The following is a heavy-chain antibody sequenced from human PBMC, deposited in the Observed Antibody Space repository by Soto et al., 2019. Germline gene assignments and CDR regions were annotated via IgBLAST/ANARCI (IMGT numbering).Heavy chain of an antibody. V-gene: IGHV4-39*07. CDR3: ARVWGGAFDI. CDR2: INHSGSA. J-gene: IGHJ3*02. D-gene: IGHD3-10*01. CDR1: GGSISSGGYY. Sequence: PSETLSLTCTVSGGSISSGGYYWSWIRQTPGKGLQWIGQINHSGSANYNPSLKSRVTISVHTSNSQFSLELSSVTAADTAVYYCARVWGGAFDIWGQGTMVTVS.